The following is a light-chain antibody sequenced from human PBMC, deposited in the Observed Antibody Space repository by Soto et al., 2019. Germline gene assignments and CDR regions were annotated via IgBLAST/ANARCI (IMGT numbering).Light chain of an antibody. V-gene: IGKV3-20*01. CDR1: QSVSSKY. CDR2: GAS. CDR3: QQYESSPPLT. J-gene: IGKJ5*01. Sequence: EIVLTQSPGTLSLSPGDRATLYCRASQSVSSKYLAWYQQKPGQAPRLLIYGASNRATGIPDRFSGSGSGTDFTLTISRLEPEDFAVYYCQQYESSPPLTFGGGTRLEIK.